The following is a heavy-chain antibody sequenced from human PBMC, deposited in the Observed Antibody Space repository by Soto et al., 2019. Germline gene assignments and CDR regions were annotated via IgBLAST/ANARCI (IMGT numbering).Heavy chain of an antibody. V-gene: IGHV3-11*01. J-gene: IGHJ3*02. D-gene: IGHD3-16*02. Sequence: GGSLRLSCAASGFTFSDYYMSWIRQAPGKGLEWVSYISSSGSTIYYADSVKGRFTISRDNAKNSLYLQMNSLRAEDTAVYYCARSRVPVDPPYDYIWGSYRQRPDAFDIWGQGTMVTVSS. CDR1: GFTFSDYY. CDR2: ISSSGSTI. CDR3: ARSRVPVDPPYDYIWGSYRQRPDAFDI.